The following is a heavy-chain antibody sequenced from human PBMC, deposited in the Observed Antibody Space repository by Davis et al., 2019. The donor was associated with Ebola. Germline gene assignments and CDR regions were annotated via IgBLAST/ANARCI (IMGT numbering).Heavy chain of an antibody. CDR3: AKSGLSFGVVKYHYGMDV. CDR1: VITFSSYA. J-gene: IGHJ6*04. V-gene: IGHV3-23*01. Sequence: GESLKISCTASVITFSSYAMTWVRQAPGKGLEWVSAISGSGGSPYYADSVKGRFTISRDNSKKTLYLQMNSLRAEDTAVYYCAKSGLSFGVVKYHYGMDVWGKGTTVTVSS. D-gene: IGHD3-3*01. CDR2: ISGSGGSP.